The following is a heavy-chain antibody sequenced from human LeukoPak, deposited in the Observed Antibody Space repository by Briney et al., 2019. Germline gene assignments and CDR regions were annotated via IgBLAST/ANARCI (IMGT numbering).Heavy chain of an antibody. CDR1: GYTFTSYG. J-gene: IGHJ6*03. CDR2: ISAYNGNT. D-gene: IGHD6-6*01. Sequence: ASVKVSCKASGYTFTSYGISWVRQAPGQGLEWMGWISAYNGNTNYAQKLQGRVTMTTDTSTSTAYMELRSLRSEDTAVYYCARESEYSSSWGFVTYYYMDVWGKGTTVTVSS. CDR3: ARESEYSSSWGFVTYYYMDV. V-gene: IGHV1-18*01.